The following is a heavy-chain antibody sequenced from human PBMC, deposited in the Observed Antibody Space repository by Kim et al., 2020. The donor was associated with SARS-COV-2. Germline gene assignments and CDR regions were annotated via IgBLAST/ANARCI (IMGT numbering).Heavy chain of an antibody. J-gene: IGHJ5*02. V-gene: IGHV4-59*12. D-gene: IGHD2-2*02. CDR2: IYNSGST. Sequence: PPGKGLGWVGNIYNSGSTNYSPSLKCRVTISVDTSKNQFSLKLRSVTAADTAVYYCARAIAKNWFDPWGQGTLVTVSS. CDR3: ARAIAKNWFDP.